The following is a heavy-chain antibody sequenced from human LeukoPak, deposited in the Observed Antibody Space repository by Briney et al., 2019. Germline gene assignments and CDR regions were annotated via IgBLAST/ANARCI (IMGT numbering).Heavy chain of an antibody. D-gene: IGHD3-3*01. CDR2: INHSGST. J-gene: IGHJ5*02. V-gene: IGHV4-34*01. Sequence: SETLSLTCAVYGGSFSGYYWSWIRQPPGKGLEWIGEINHSGSTNYNPSLESRVTISVDTSKNQFSLKLSSVTAADTAVYYCARGQQYHDFWSGHNWFDPWGQGTLVTVSS. CDR3: ARGQQYHDFWSGHNWFDP. CDR1: GGSFSGYY.